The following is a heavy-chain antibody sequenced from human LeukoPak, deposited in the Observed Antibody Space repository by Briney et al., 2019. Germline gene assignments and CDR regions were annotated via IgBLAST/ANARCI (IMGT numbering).Heavy chain of an antibody. Sequence: PGGSLRLSCAASGFTFSSYSMNWVRQAPGKGLEWASSISSSSSYIYYADSVKGRFTISRDNAKNSLYLQMNSLRAEDTAVYYCARDSGYSYGSPFDYWGQGTLVTVSS. D-gene: IGHD5-18*01. J-gene: IGHJ4*02. V-gene: IGHV3-21*01. CDR3: ARDSGYSYGSPFDY. CDR1: GFTFSSYS. CDR2: ISSSSSYI.